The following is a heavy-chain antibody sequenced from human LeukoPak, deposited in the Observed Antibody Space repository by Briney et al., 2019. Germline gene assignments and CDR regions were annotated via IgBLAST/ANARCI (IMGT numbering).Heavy chain of an antibody. Sequence: SETLSLTCTASGGSISSSSYYWGWIRQPPGKGLEWIGSIYYSGSTYYNPSLKSRVTISVDTSKNQFSLKLSSVTAADTAVYYCARQTMTTVRNWGQGTLVTVSS. CDR1: GGSISSSSYY. V-gene: IGHV4-39*01. CDR3: ARQTMTTVRN. CDR2: IYYSGST. D-gene: IGHD4-17*01. J-gene: IGHJ4*02.